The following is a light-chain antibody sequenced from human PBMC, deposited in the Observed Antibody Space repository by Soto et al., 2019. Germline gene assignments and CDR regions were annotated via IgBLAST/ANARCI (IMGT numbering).Light chain of an antibody. V-gene: IGLV1-51*01. J-gene: IGLJ1*01. CDR3: GSWDSSLTYV. CDR1: SSNIGNNF. CDR2: DNN. Sequence: QSVLTQPPSASGTPGQRVTISCSGSSSNIGNNFVTWYQQLPGTAPKLLIYDNNKRPSGIPDRFSGSQSGTSATLGITGLQTGDEAVYYCGSWDSSLTYVFGTGTKVTVL.